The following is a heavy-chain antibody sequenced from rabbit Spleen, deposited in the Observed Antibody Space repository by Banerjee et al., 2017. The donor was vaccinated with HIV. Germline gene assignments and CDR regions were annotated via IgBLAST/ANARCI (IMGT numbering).Heavy chain of an antibody. CDR3: AREPGSNYYAIDL. V-gene: IGHV1S40*01. J-gene: IGHJ4*01. D-gene: IGHD8-1*01. CDR1: GFSFSSSYW. Sequence: QSLEESGGDLVKPGASLTLTCTASGFSFSSSYWICWVRQAPGKGLEWIACIYGGYSGSTYYASWAEGRFTISKTSSTTVTLQMTSLTAADTATYFCAREPGSNYYAIDLWGPGTLVTVS. CDR2: IYGGYSGST.